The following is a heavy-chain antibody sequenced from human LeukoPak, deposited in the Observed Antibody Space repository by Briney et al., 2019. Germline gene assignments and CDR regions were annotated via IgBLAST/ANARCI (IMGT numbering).Heavy chain of an antibody. CDR1: GYTFTGYF. Sequence: GASVTVSCKSSGYTFTGYFVHWVRQAPGQGLEWMGWINPNSGGTNYAQKFQGRVTMTRDTSISIAYMELSRLRSDDMAVYYCARGVAGTPLTDYWGQGTLVTVS. J-gene: IGHJ4*02. CDR3: ARGVAGTPLTDY. D-gene: IGHD6-19*01. CDR2: INPNSGGT. V-gene: IGHV1-2*02.